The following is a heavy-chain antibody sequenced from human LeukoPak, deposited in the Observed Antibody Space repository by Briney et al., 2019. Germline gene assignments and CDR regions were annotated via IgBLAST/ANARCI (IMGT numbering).Heavy chain of an antibody. CDR2: ISGSGGST. CDR1: GFTFSNYA. D-gene: IGHD6-13*01. CDR3: ARISSSWDDDGGD. J-gene: IGHJ4*02. Sequence: GGSLRLSCAASGFTFSNYAMSWVRQAPGKGLEWVSAISGSGGSTYYADSVKGRFTISRDNSKNTLYLQMNSLRAEDTAVYYCARISSSWDDDGGDWGQGTLVTVSS. V-gene: IGHV3-23*01.